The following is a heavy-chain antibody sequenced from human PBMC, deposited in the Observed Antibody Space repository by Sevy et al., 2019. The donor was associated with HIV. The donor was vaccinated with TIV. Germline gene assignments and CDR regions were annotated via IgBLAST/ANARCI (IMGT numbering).Heavy chain of an antibody. D-gene: IGHD6-19*01. V-gene: IGHV3-7*01. CDR2: IKQDGSEK. J-gene: IGHJ4*02. CDR1: GFTFSSYW. Sequence: GGSLRLSCTASGFTFSSYWMSWVRQAPGKGLEWVANIKQDGSEKYYVDSVKGRFTISRDNTKSSLCLQMNSLRAEDTAVYYCARDSSGFGDYWGQGTLVTVSS. CDR3: ARDSSGFGDY.